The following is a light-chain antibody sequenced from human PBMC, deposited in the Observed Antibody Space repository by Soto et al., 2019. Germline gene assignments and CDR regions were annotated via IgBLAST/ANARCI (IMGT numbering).Light chain of an antibody. V-gene: IGLV1-40*01. CDR3: QSYDSSLSGSV. J-gene: IGLJ2*01. CDR2: GNS. Sequence: QSVLTQPPSVSGAPGQRVTISCTGSTSNIGAGYDVNWYQQLPGTAPKLLIYGNSNRPSGVSDRFSGSKSGTSASLAITGLQAEDEADYYCQSYDSSLSGSVFGRGTKLTVL. CDR1: TSNIGAGYD.